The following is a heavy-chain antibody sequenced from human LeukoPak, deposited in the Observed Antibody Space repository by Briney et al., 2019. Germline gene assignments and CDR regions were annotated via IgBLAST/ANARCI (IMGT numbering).Heavy chain of an antibody. D-gene: IGHD3-10*01. CDR2: IYYSGST. V-gene: IGHV4-59*08. J-gene: IGHJ3*02. CDR3: ARLLLTDDAFDI. Sequence: PSETLSLTCTVSGGSISSYYWSWIRQPPGKGLEWIGYIYYSGSTNYNPSLKSRVTISVDTSKNQFSLKLSSVTAADTAVYYCARLLLTDDAFDIWGQGTMVTVSS. CDR1: GGSISSYY.